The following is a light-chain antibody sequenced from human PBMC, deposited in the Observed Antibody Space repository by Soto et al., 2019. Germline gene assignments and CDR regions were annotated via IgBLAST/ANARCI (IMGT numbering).Light chain of an antibody. CDR3: QVWNISSDQYL. Sequence: SYELTQPPSVSVAPGQTARITCGGNNIASKSVHWYQQRPGQAPVLVLYDDSNRPPGTPPRFSGSNSGSPATLTISSVEAGDEADYFCQVWNISSDQYLFGAWTKVTVL. CDR1: NIASKS. J-gene: IGLJ1*01. V-gene: IGLV3-21*02. CDR2: DDS.